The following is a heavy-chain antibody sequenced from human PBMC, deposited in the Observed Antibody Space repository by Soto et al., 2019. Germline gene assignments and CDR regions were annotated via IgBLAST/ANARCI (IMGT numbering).Heavy chain of an antibody. D-gene: IGHD2-2*01. J-gene: IGHJ5*02. CDR1: GFTFSDYA. CDR2: VGGTGSDT. CDR3: EKYAVPYNGKWDWFDT. V-gene: IGHV3-23*01. Sequence: QFLESGGGLVQPGGSLRVHCVASGFTFSDYAMSWVRQRPGKGLEWVSSVGGTGSDTYYAASVKGRFTISRDNSKSTLYLQMKDLRVEDTAIYYCEKYAVPYNGKWDWFDTWGQGTLVTVSS.